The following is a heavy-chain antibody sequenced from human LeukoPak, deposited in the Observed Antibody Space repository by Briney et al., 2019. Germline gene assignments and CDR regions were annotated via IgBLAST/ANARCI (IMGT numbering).Heavy chain of an antibody. V-gene: IGHV4-34*01. D-gene: IGHD2-2*01. CDR2: INHSGST. Sequence: SETLSLTCAVYGGSFSGYYWSWIRQPPGKGLEWIGEINHSGSTNYNPSLKSRVTISVDTSKNQFSLKLSSVTAADTAVYYCARGLMPDYWGPGTLVTVSS. CDR1: GGSFSGYY. J-gene: IGHJ4*02. CDR3: ARGLMPDY.